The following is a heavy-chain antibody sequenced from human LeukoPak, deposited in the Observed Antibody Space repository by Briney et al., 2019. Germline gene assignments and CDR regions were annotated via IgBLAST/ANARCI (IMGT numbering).Heavy chain of an antibody. CDR3: ARVWGSYRTLGAFDI. J-gene: IGHJ3*02. V-gene: IGHV4-39*07. Sequence: SETLSLTCTVSGGSISSSSYYWGWIRQPPGKGLEWIGSIYYSGSTYYNPSLKSRVTISVDTSKNQFSLKLSSVTAADTAVYYCARVWGSYRTLGAFDIWGQGTMVTVSS. CDR1: GGSISSSSYY. CDR2: IYYSGST. D-gene: IGHD3-16*02.